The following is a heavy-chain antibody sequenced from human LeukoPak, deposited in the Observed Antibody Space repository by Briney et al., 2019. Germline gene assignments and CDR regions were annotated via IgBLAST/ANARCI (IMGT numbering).Heavy chain of an antibody. CDR1: GFSFGTYS. Sequence: GGSLRLSCAASGFSFGTYSMHWARQVPGKGLEWVAVIWYDGSNEDYADSVKGRFTISRDNSRNTLYLQMNSLRAEDTAVYYCAREMAVWGQGALVTVSS. J-gene: IGHJ4*02. V-gene: IGHV3-33*01. D-gene: IGHD2-8*01. CDR2: IWYDGSNE. CDR3: AREMAV.